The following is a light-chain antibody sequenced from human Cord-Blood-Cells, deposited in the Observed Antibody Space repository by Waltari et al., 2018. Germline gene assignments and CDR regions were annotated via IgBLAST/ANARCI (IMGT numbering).Light chain of an antibody. V-gene: IGKV1-39*01. CDR3: QQSYSTPLT. Sequence: DIQMTQSPSSLSASVGDRVTITCRASQSISSYLNWYQQKPGKAPKPLIYASSSLKSGVPSRFSGSGSGTDFTLTISSLQPEDFATYYCQQSYSTPLTFGPGTKVDIK. CDR2: ASS. J-gene: IGKJ3*01. CDR1: QSISSY.